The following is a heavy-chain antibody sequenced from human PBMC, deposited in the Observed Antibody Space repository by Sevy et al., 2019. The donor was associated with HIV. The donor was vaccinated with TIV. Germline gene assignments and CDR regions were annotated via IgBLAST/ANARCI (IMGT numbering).Heavy chain of an antibody. D-gene: IGHD4-17*01. CDR1: GFTFFSYS. Sequence: GGSLRLSCAASGFTFFSYSMNWVRQAPGKGLEWVSSISSSSSYIYYADSVKGRFTISRDNAKNSLYLQMNSLRAEDTAIYYCARDRSEGDYRWFDPWGQGTLVTVS. J-gene: IGHJ5*02. CDR2: ISSSSSYI. CDR3: ARDRSEGDYRWFDP. V-gene: IGHV3-21*01.